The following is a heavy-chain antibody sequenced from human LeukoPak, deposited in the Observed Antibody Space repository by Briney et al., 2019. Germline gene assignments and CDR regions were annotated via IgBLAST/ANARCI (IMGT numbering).Heavy chain of an antibody. J-gene: IGHJ4*02. Sequence: ASVKVSCKTSGYTFSNYGLTWVRQAPGQGLEWVVWISGYNGNTNYAQKVQGRVTMTTDTSTSTAYMELRSLTSDDTAVYYCARDRCSSSSCYFDYWGQGTLVTVSS. CDR1: GYTFSNYG. CDR2: ISGYNGNT. V-gene: IGHV1-18*01. CDR3: ARDRCSSSSCYFDY. D-gene: IGHD2-2*01.